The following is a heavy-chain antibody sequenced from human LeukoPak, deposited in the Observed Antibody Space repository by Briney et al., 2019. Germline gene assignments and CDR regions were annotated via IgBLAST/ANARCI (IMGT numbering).Heavy chain of an antibody. D-gene: IGHD6-25*01. J-gene: IGHJ4*02. CDR3: ARDTRSGYYFDY. V-gene: IGHV4-59*01. CDR2: IYYSGST. CDR1: GGSISSYY. Sequence: PSETLSLTCIVSGGSISSYYWSWIRQPPGKGLEWIGYIYYSGSTNYNPSLKSRVTISVDTSKNQFSLKLSSVTAADTAVYYCARDTRSGYYFDYWGQGTLVTVSS.